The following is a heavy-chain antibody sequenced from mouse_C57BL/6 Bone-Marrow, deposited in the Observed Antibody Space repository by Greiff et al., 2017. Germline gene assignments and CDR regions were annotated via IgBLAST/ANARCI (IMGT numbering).Heavy chain of an antibody. V-gene: IGHV1-52*01. J-gene: IGHJ2*01. D-gene: IGHD1-2*01. Sequence: QVQLLQPGAELVRPGSSVKLSCKASGYTFTSYWMHWVKQRPIQGLEWIGNIDPSDSETHYNQKFKDKATLTVDKSSSTAYMQISSLKSEDSAVYCCERSRGITAAHDFDYWGQGTTLTVSS. CDR1: GYTFTSYW. CDR2: IDPSDSET. CDR3: ERSRGITAAHDFDY.